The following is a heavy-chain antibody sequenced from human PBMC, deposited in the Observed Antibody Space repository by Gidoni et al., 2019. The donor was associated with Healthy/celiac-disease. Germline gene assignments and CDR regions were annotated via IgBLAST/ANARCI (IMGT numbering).Heavy chain of an antibody. J-gene: IGHJ3*02. CDR1: GGSISSYY. CDR3: ARRQRQATELLWFGERAFDI. V-gene: IGHV4-59*08. Sequence: QVQLQESGPGLVKPSETLSLTCTVSGGSISSYYWSWIRQPPGKGLEWIGYIYYSGSTNYNPSLKSRVTISVDTSKNQFSLKLSSVTAADTAVYYCARRQRQATELLWFGERAFDIWGQGKWSPSLQ. CDR2: IYYSGST. D-gene: IGHD3-10*01.